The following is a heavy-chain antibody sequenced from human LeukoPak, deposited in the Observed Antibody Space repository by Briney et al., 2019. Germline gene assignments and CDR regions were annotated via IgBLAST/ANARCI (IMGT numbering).Heavy chain of an antibody. V-gene: IGHV3-73*01. CDR3: TSLRGGSFSFDP. J-gene: IGHJ5*02. CDR2: IKNRAKSYAT. CDR1: GLSFSGSA. D-gene: IGHD2-15*01. Sequence: GGSLRLSCAASGLSFSGSAMHWVRQASGKGLEWVGRIKNRAKSYATAYAASVKGRFAIFRDDSKNTAYLQMSSLKTEDTAVYFCTSLRGGSFSFDPWGQGTLVTVSS.